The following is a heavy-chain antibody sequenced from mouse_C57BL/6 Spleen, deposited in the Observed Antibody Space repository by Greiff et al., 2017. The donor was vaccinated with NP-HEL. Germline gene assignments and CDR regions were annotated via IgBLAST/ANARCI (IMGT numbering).Heavy chain of an antibody. Sequence: VKLVESGPGLVAPSQSLSITCTVSGFSLTSYAISWVRQPPGKGLEWLGVIWTGGGTNYNSALKSRLSISKDNSKSQVFLKMNSLQTDDTARYYCARNDYGSLYAMDYWGQGTSVTVSS. CDR3: ARNDYGSLYAMDY. J-gene: IGHJ4*01. CDR2: IWTGGGT. D-gene: IGHD1-1*01. V-gene: IGHV2-9-1*01. CDR1: GFSLTSYA.